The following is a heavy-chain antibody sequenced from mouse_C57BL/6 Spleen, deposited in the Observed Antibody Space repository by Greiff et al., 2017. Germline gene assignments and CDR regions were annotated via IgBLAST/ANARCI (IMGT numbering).Heavy chain of an antibody. CDR2: INPYNGGT. Sequence: EVKLQQSGPVLVKPGASVKMSCKASGYTFTDYYMNWVKQSHGKSLEWIGVINPYNGGTSYNQKFKGKATLTVDKSSSTAYMELNSLTSEDSAVYYCAREGDYDRYFDVWGTGTTVTVSS. CDR1: GYTFTDYY. J-gene: IGHJ1*03. CDR3: AREGDYDRYFDV. D-gene: IGHD2-4*01. V-gene: IGHV1-19*01.